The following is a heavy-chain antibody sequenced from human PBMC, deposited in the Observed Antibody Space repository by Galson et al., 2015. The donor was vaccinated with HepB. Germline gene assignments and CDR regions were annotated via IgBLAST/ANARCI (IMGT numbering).Heavy chain of an antibody. CDR2: IYNSGST. CDR3: ARQYRSISARPGGIDY. D-gene: IGHD6-6*01. CDR1: GGSISSSIYY. J-gene: IGHJ4*02. V-gene: IGHV4-39*01. Sequence: ETLSLTCTVSGGSISSSIYYWGWIRQPPGKGLEWIGAIYNSGSTYYNPSLKSRVTISVDTSKNQFSLKLTSVTAADTAVYYCARQYRSISARPGGIDYWGQGTLVTVSS.